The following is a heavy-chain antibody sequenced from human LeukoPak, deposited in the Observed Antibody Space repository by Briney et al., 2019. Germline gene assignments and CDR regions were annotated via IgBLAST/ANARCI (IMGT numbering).Heavy chain of an antibody. D-gene: IGHD6-19*01. CDR3: ARDEGGSIAVAPFDY. V-gene: IGHV3-48*04. Sequence: GGSLRLSCAASGFTFSSYSMNWVRQAPGKGLEWVSYISSSSSTIYYADSVKGRFTISRDNAKNSLYLQMNSLRAEDTAVYYCARDEGGSIAVAPFDYWGQGTLVTVSS. CDR1: GFTFSSYS. J-gene: IGHJ4*02. CDR2: ISSSSSTI.